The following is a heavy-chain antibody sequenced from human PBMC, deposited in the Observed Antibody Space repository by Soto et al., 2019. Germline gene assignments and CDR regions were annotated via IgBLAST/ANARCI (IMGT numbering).Heavy chain of an antibody. J-gene: IGHJ4*02. CDR3: ARVVVGSRLSLDY. V-gene: IGHV1-69*01. D-gene: IGHD1-26*01. CDR1: GGTFSSYT. Sequence: QVQLVQSGAEVKKPGSSVPVSCKASGGTFSSYTISWVRQAPGQGLEWMAGISPIFGTPLYAQKFQDRVTITADDSTMTAYMEMNRLTSEDTAVYYCARVVVGSRLSLDYWGQGTLVTISS. CDR2: ISPIFGTP.